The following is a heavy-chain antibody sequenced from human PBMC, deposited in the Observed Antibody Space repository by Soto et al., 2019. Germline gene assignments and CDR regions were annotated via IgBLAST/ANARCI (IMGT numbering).Heavy chain of an antibody. CDR3: ARDVGRLGPYNWFAP. Sequence: ASVKVSCKASGYTFTSYGISWVRQAPGQGLEWMGWISAYNGNTNYAQKLQGRVTMTTDTSTSTAYMELSSLRSEDTAVYYCARDVGRLGPYNWFAPGGQGPLVTVSS. D-gene: IGHD4-17*01. CDR2: ISAYNGNT. J-gene: IGHJ5*02. V-gene: IGHV1-18*01. CDR1: GYTFTSYG.